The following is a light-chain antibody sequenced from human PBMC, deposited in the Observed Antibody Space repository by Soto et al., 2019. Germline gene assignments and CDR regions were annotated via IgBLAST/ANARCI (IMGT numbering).Light chain of an antibody. CDR3: HQRSNCPQFT. V-gene: IGKV3-11*01. J-gene: IGKJ3*01. Sequence: EIVLTQSPATLSLSPGERATLSCRASQSVSSYLAWYQQKPGQAPRLLIYDASNRATGIPARFSGSGSGTDFTLTISSLEPEDFAVYYCHQRSNCPQFTFLPGTKVDI. CDR2: DAS. CDR1: QSVSSY.